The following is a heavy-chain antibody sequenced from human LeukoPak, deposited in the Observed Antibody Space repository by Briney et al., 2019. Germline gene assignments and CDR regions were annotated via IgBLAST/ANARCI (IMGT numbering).Heavy chain of an antibody. V-gene: IGHV4-39*01. J-gene: IGHJ5*02. D-gene: IGHD6-13*01. CDR2: IYYSGST. CDR3: ARVEQQFGSLDP. CDR1: GGSMSASSYY. Sequence: SETLSLTCTVSGGSMSASSYYWGWIRQSPGRGLEWIASIYYSGSTYYNLSLKSRVTISVDTSKNQFSLKLSSVTAADTAVYYCARVEQQFGSLDPWGQGTLVTVSS.